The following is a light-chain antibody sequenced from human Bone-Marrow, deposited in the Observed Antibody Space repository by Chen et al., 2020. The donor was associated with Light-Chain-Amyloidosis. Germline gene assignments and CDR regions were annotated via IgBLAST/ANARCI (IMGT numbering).Light chain of an antibody. CDR1: QSLLHSNGYNY. J-gene: IGKJ2*01. CDR2: LGS. V-gene: IGKV2-28*01. CDR3: MQALQTPYT. Sequence: DLVMTQSPLSLSDTPGEPASISCRSSQSLLHSNGYNYLDWYLQKPGQSPQLLIYLGSNRASGVPDRFSGSGSGTDFTLKISRVEAEDVGVYYCMQALQTPYTFGQGTKLEIK.